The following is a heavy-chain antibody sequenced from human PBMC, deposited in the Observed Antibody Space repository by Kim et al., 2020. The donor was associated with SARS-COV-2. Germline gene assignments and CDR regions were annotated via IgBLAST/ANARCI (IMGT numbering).Heavy chain of an antibody. V-gene: IGHV1-2*02. J-gene: IGHJ4*02. Sequence: AQKCQGRVTMTRDTSISTAYMELSRLRSDDTAVYYCAREIAAADPQRALWGQGTLVTVSS. D-gene: IGHD6-13*01. CDR3: AREIAAADPQRAL.